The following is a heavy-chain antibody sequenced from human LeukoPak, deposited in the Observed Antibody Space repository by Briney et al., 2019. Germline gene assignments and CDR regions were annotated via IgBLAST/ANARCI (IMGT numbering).Heavy chain of an antibody. V-gene: IGHV4-34*01. D-gene: IGHD6-6*01. Sequence: SETLSLTCAVYGGSFSGYYWSWIRQPPGKGLEWIGEINHSGSTNYNPSLKSRVTISVDTSKNQFSLKLSSVTAADTAVYYCARLAPSIAARGYFDYWGQGTLVTVSS. CDR1: GGSFSGYY. J-gene: IGHJ4*02. CDR2: INHSGST. CDR3: ARLAPSIAARGYFDY.